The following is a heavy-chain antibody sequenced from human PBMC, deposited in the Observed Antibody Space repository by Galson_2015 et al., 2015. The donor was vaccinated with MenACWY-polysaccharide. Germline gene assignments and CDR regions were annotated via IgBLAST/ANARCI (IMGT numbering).Heavy chain of an antibody. J-gene: IGHJ6*02. Sequence: SLRLSCAAYGFTFSSYAMHWVRQAPGKGLEWVPIISYDESNKYYSDSVKVRFTISRDNSENTLYLQMNSLRAEDTAVYYCARTYCDRTTCYGLDVWGQGTTVTVSS. CDR1: GFTFSSYA. V-gene: IGHV3-30-3*01. CDR3: ARTYCDRTTCYGLDV. CDR2: ISYDESNK. D-gene: IGHD2-2*01.